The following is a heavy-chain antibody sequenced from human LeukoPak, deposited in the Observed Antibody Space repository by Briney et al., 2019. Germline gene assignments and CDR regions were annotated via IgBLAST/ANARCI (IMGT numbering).Heavy chain of an antibody. CDR2: ISDSGDST. CDR3: AKDLDGEMATIGDY. Sequence: SGGSLRLSCAASGFTFAASGFTLSSYAMSWVRQAPGKGLEWVSAISDSGDSTYYADPVKGRFSISRDNSKNTLYLQMNSLRAEDTAVYYCAKDLDGEMATIGDYWGQGTLVTVSS. V-gene: IGHV3-23*01. J-gene: IGHJ4*02. CDR1: GFTLSSYA. D-gene: IGHD5-24*01.